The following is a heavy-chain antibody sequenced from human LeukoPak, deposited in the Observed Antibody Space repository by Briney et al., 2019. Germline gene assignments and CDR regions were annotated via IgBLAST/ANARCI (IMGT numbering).Heavy chain of an antibody. Sequence: SQTLSLTCNVSRVSISDGRYYWTWIRQVPGKGLEWIGYKYYSGSAKYNPSLKSRLTISIDTPENQFSLHLSSVTAADTATYYCATPYCSGISCLDVFNVWGQGRRVTVSS. D-gene: IGHD2-2*01. J-gene: IGHJ3*01. V-gene: IGHV4-31*03. CDR1: RVSISDGRYY. CDR3: ATPYCSGISCLDVFNV. CDR2: KYYSGSA.